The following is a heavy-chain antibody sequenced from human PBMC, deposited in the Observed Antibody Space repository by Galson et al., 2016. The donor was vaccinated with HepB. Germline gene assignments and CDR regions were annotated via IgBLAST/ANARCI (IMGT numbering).Heavy chain of an antibody. D-gene: IGHD6-19*01. J-gene: IGHJ5*02. Sequence: SLRLSCAASGFTFSNYAMHWVRQAPGKGLEWVAVISYDGNKIYYADSVKGRFTLSRDNSKNTLYLEMNSLRVEDTAVYYCAKALGYSSGFSRRQNTGGFDPWGQGTLVTVSS. V-gene: IGHV3-30-3*01. CDR2: ISYDGNKI. CDR3: AKALGYSSGFSRRQNTGGFDP. CDR1: GFTFSNYA.